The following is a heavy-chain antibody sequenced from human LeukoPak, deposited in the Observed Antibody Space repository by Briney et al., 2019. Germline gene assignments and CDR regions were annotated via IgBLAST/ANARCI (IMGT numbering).Heavy chain of an antibody. CDR1: GFTFSTYT. CDR2: ISSSSSTI. V-gene: IGHV3-48*01. Sequence: GGSLRLSCAASGFTFSTYTMNWVRQAPGKGLEWVSYISSSSSTIYYADPVKGRFTISRDTSKNTLYLQMNSLRAEDTAVYYCARDLGYCSGGTCYVGYCDYWGQGTLVTVSS. CDR3: ARDLGYCSGGTCYVGYCDY. J-gene: IGHJ4*02. D-gene: IGHD2-15*01.